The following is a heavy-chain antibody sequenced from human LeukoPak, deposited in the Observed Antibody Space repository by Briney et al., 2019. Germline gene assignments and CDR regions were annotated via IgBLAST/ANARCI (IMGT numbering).Heavy chain of an antibody. CDR3: ARDGDTAMALAFDY. V-gene: IGHV3-30-3*01. Sequence: GGSLRLSCAASGFTFGSYSIHWVRQAPGKGLEWVAVMSHDGSEKYYADSVKGRFTISRDNSKNTLYLQMNSLRAEDTAVYYCARDGDTAMALAFDYWGQGTLVTVSS. CDR1: GFTFGSYS. CDR2: MSHDGSEK. J-gene: IGHJ4*02. D-gene: IGHD5-18*01.